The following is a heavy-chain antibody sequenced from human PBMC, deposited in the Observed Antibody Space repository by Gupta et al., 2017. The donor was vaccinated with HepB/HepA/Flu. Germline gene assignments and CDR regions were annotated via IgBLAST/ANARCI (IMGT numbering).Heavy chain of an antibody. D-gene: IGHD2-21*02. CDR2: IFYRGSTYESD. J-gene: IGHJ5*02. Sequence: QVQLQESGPGLVKPSETLSLTCTVSGGSISNYYWNWIRPPPVKVLEWYGYIFYRGSTYESDNYKPSIESEGTMSVEKSKNKVSLKLTSVTDADTGVYYCARDVHDSGWFDAGGQGTLVTVSS. CDR1: GGSISNYY. CDR3: ARDVHDSGWFDA. V-gene: IGHV4-59*01.